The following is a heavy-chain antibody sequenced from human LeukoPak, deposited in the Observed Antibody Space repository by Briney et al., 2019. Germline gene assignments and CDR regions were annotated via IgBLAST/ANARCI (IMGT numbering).Heavy chain of an antibody. CDR1: GFAFRNYA. CDR2: ISGSGGST. D-gene: IGHD3-10*01. Sequence: GGSLRLSCAASGFAFRNYAASWIRQAPGKGLEWVSAISGSGGSTYYADSVKGRFTISRDNSKNTLYLQMNSLRAEDTAVYYCAKDPYGSGARFGYWGQGTLVTVSS. CDR3: AKDPYGSGARFGY. J-gene: IGHJ4*02. V-gene: IGHV3-23*01.